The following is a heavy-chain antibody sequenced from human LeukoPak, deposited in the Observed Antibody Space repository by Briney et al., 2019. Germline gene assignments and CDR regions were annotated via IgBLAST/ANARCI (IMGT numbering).Heavy chain of an antibody. CDR1: GYTFTSYD. J-gene: IGHJ4*02. Sequence: ASVKVSCKASGYTFTSYDINWVRQATGQGLEWMGWMNPNSGNTGYAQKFQGRVTMTRNTSMSTAYMELSSLRSEDTAVYYCAREIDSSGYYYFDYWGQGTLVTVSS. CDR2: MNPNSGNT. D-gene: IGHD3-22*01. V-gene: IGHV1-8*01. CDR3: AREIDSSGYYYFDY.